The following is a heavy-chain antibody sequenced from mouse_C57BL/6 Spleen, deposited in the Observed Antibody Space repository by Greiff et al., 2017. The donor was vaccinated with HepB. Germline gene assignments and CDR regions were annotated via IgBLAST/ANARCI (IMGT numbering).Heavy chain of an antibody. Sequence: EVKLQESGEGLVKPGGSLKLSCAASGFTFSSYAMSWVRQTPEKRLEWVAYISSGGDYIYYADTVKGRFTISRDNARNTLYLQMSSLKSEDTAMYYCTRDRRSFAYWGQGTLVTVSA. CDR1: GFTFSSYA. J-gene: IGHJ3*01. V-gene: IGHV5-9-1*02. CDR2: ISSGGDYI. CDR3: TRDRRSFAY.